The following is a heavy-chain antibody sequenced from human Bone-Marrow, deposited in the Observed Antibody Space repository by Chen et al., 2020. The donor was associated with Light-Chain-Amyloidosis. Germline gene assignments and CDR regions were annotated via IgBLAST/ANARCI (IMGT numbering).Heavy chain of an antibody. CDR1: GGSISSGKW. D-gene: IGHD3-22*01. CDR3: ARVGSDYYENSGFYPLDY. Sequence: QVQLQESGPGLVKPSGTLSLTCTVSGGSISSGKWWSWVRQSPGKGLEWIGEVYHNGGTNYNPSLQNRVTIFGDNSKNQFSLQLTSVTAADTAVYFCARVGSDYYENSGFYPLDYWGQGTLVTVSS. V-gene: IGHV4-4*02. CDR2: VYHNGGT. J-gene: IGHJ4*02.